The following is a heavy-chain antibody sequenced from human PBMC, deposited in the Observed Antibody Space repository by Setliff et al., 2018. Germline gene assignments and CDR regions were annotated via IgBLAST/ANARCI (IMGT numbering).Heavy chain of an antibody. CDR2: INNDGSST. CDR3: AKGREEDYFGSGNYWGGYYYGMDV. CDR1: GFTFSSHW. V-gene: IGHV3-74*01. D-gene: IGHD3-10*01. J-gene: IGHJ6*02. Sequence: PGGSLRLSCAAAGFTFSSHWMHWVRQAPGKRLMWVSRINNDGSSTTYEDSVKGRFTISRDNAKNTLYLQMNSLRAEDTAVYYCAKGREEDYFGSGNYWGGYYYGMDVWGQGTTVTVSS.